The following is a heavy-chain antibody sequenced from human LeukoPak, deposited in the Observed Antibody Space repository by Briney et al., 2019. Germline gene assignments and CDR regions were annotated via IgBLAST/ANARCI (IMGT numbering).Heavy chain of an antibody. V-gene: IGHV4-31*03. CDR2: IYYSGST. J-gene: IGHJ4*02. D-gene: IGHD3-22*01. CDR3: AGGEGYYESSGYYYQVPFFDY. Sequence: SETLSLTCTVSGGSISSGGYYWSWIRQHPGKGLEWIGYIYYSGSTYYNPSLKSRVTISVDTSKNQFSLKLSSVTAADTAVYYCAGGEGYYESSGYYYQVPFFDYWGQGTLVTVSS. CDR1: GGSISSGGYY.